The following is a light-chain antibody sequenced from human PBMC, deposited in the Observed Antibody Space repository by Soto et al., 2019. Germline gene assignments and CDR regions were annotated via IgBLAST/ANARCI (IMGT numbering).Light chain of an antibody. CDR3: QQYNSYPST. J-gene: IGKJ1*01. Sequence: DLQMTPSPSTLSASVGDRVTITCRASQSISSWLAWYQQKPGKAPKLLIYKASSLESGVPSRFSGSGSGTEFTLTISSLQPDDFATYYCQQYNSYPSTFGQGTKVEIK. CDR1: QSISSW. V-gene: IGKV1-5*03. CDR2: KAS.